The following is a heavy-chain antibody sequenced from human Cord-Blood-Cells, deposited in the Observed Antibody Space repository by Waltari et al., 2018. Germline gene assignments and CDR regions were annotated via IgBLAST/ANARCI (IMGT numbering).Heavy chain of an antibody. CDR3: ARAGGIAAAGAFDY. CDR2: INHSGST. Sequence: QVQLQQWGAGLLKPSETLSLTCAVYGGSFSGYYWSWIRRPPGKGLEWIGEINHSGSTNYNPSLKSRVTISVDTSKNQFSLKLSSVTAADTAVYYCARAGGIAAAGAFDYWGQGTLVTVSS. CDR1: GGSFSGYY. V-gene: IGHV4-34*01. J-gene: IGHJ4*02. D-gene: IGHD6-13*01.